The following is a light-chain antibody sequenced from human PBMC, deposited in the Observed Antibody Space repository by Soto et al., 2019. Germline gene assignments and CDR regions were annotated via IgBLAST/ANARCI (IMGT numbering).Light chain of an antibody. CDR3: CSYAGSSTFEV. Sequence: QSVLTQPASVSGSPGQSIIISCTGTSSDVGNYKLVSWYQQHPGKAPKLLIYDDSKRPSGVSNRFSGSKSGNTASLTISGLQAEDEADYFCCSYAGSSTFEVFGTGTKVTVL. V-gene: IGLV2-23*02. J-gene: IGLJ1*01. CDR1: SSDVGNYKL. CDR2: DDS.